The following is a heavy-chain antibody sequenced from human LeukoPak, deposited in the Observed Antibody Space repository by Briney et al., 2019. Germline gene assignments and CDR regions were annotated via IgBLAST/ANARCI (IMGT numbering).Heavy chain of an antibody. CDR3: ARAPTYANWFDS. Sequence: GASVKVSCKASGGTFTSYSMSWVRQAPGQGLGWMGRIIPIFGTANYAQKFQGRVTITTDESTSTAYMELSSLRSEDTAVYYCARAPTYANWFDSWGQGTLVTVSS. CDR2: IIPIFGTA. D-gene: IGHD2-8*01. V-gene: IGHV1-69*05. J-gene: IGHJ5*01. CDR1: GGTFTSYS.